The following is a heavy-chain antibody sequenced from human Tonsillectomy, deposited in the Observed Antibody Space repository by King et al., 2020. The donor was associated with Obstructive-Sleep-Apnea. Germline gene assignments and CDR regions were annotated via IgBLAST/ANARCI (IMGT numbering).Heavy chain of an antibody. D-gene: IGHD1-1*01. J-gene: IGHJ2*01. CDR2: VHRSGAT. CDR3: ARHMTVPGTRGFHL. V-gene: IGHV4-4*02. CDR1: GDSIRIANW. Sequence: QLQESGPGLVKPSGTLFLTCAVPGDSIRIANWWSWVRQPPGKGLEWIGEVHRSGATHYNPSLESRVTMSVDQSTNHLSLQLNSVTAADTAVYYCARHMTVPGTRGFHLWGRGTLVTVSS.